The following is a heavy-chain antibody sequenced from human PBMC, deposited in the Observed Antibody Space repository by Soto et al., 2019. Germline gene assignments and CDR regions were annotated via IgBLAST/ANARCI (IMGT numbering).Heavy chain of an antibody. D-gene: IGHD1-1*01. CDR2: IDWDDDK. Sequence: SGPTLVNPTQTLTLTCTFSGFSLSTSGMCVSWIRQPPGKALEWLARIDWDDDKYYSKSLKTRLTISKDTSKNQVFLTMTNMDPVDTATYYCARIVGTSPFDYWGQGTLVTVSS. CDR1: GFSLSTSGMC. CDR3: ARIVGTSPFDY. J-gene: IGHJ4*02. V-gene: IGHV2-70*11.